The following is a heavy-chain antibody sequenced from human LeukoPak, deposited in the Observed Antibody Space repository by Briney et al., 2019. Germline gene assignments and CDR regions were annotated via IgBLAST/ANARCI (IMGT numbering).Heavy chain of an antibody. V-gene: IGHV3-21*01. CDR3: AREGGNGDYFYYMDV. CDR2: INWSSDYI. J-gene: IGHJ6*03. CDR1: GFTFRRYS. Sequence: GGSLRLSCAASGFTFRRYSMSWVRQAPGKGLEWVSTINWSSDYIYYADSVEGRFTISRDNAKNLMCLEMNSLRAEDTAVYFCAREGGNGDYFYYMDVWGKGTTVTVSS. D-gene: IGHD4-23*01.